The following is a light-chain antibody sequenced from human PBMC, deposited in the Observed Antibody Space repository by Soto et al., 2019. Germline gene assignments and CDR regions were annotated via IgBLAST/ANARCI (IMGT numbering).Light chain of an antibody. CDR2: DAS. CDR1: QDITNY. J-gene: IGKJ3*01. V-gene: IGKV1-33*01. Sequence: DIQMTQSPSSLSASVGDRITITCQASQDITNYLNWYQQKPGKAPKLLIYDASNLETGVPSRFSGSGSGTDFTFTISSLQPEDMATYYCQQHDDLPPAFGPGTKVHI. CDR3: QQHDDLPPA.